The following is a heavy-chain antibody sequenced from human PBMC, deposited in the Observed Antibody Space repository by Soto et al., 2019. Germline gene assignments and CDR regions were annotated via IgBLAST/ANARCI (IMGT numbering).Heavy chain of an antibody. J-gene: IGHJ4*02. CDR1: GGSISSSSYY. V-gene: IGHV4-39*01. CDR2: IYYSGST. Sequence: QLQLQESGPGLVKPSETLSLTCTVSGGSISSSSYYWGWIRQPPGKGLEGIGSIYYSGSTYYNPSLKSRVTISVDTSKNQFSLKLSSVTAADTAVYYCARHWPTVTTHPQGVDYWGQGTLVTVSS. CDR3: ARHWPTVTTHPQGVDY. D-gene: IGHD4-17*01.